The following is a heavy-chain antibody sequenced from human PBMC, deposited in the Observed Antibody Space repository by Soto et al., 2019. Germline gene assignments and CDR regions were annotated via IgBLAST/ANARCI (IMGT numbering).Heavy chain of an antibody. CDR1: GFTFTRYS. Sequence: PGGSLRLSCAASGFTFTRYSMNWVRQAPGKGLEWVSSISSTTNYIYYADSMKGRFTVSRDNAKNSVYLEMNSLSGEDTAVYYCARESEDLTSNFDYWVQGTLVTVSS. J-gene: IGHJ4*02. CDR3: ARESEDLTSNFDY. V-gene: IGHV3-21*01. CDR2: ISSTTNYI.